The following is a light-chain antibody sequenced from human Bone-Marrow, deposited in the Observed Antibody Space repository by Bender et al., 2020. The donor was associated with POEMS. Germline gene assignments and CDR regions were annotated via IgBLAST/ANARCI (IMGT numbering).Light chain of an antibody. V-gene: IGLV2-18*01. Sequence: QSALAQPPSVSGSPGQSVTIPCTGTSSDVGGYDYVCWYQQYPGKAPKLILYEVTKRPSGVPHRFSGSMSGGTASLTISGLQADDEADYYCCLYASSSTWVFGGGTKVTVL. J-gene: IGLJ3*02. CDR3: CLYASSSTWV. CDR2: EVT. CDR1: SSDVGGYDY.